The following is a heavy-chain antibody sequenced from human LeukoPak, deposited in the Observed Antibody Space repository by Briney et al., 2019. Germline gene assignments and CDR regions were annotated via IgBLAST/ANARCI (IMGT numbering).Heavy chain of an antibody. CDR2: INAGNGNT. CDR3: ARRMSPGYCSGGSCFLIDY. Sequence: ASVKVSCKASGYTLTSYAMHWVRQAPGHRLEWMGWINAGNGNTKYSQKFQGRVTITRDTSASTAYMELSSLRSEDTAVYYCARRMSPGYCSGGSCFLIDYWGQGTLVTVSS. D-gene: IGHD2-15*01. CDR1: GYTLTSYA. J-gene: IGHJ4*02. V-gene: IGHV1-3*01.